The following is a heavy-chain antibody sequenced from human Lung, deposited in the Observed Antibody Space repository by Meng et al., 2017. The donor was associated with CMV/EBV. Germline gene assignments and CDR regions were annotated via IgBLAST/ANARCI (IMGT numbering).Heavy chain of an antibody. J-gene: IGHJ4*02. Sequence: QVQLQEPGAGLVKPSQPLSLTCTVSGGSISSGDYYWSWIRQPPGKGLEWIGYIYYSGSTYYNPSLKSRVTISVDTSKNQFSLKLSSVTAADTAVYYCARALDTAMVTFDYWGQGTLVTVSS. CDR3: ARALDTAMVTFDY. V-gene: IGHV4-30-4*08. D-gene: IGHD5-18*01. CDR1: GGSISSGDYY. CDR2: IYYSGST.